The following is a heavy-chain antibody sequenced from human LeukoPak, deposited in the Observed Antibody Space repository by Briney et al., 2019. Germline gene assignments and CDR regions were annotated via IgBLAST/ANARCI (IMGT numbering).Heavy chain of an antibody. D-gene: IGHD4-23*01. J-gene: IGHJ5*02. V-gene: IGHV3-11*06. CDR3: ARHGPWDYGGNSGEWFDP. Sequence: GGSLRLSCAASGFTFSDYYMSWIRQAPGKGLEWVSYISSSSSYTNYADSVKGRFTISRDNAKNSLYLQMNSLRAEDMAVYYYARHGPWDYGGNSGEWFDPWGQGTLVTVSS. CDR1: GFTFSDYY. CDR2: ISSSSSYT.